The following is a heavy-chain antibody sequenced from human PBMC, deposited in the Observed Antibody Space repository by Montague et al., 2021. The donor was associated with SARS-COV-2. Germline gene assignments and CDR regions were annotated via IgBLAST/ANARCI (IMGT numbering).Heavy chain of an antibody. CDR1: GFSLSTSGMC. V-gene: IGHV2-70*01. D-gene: IGHD3-9*01. Sequence: PALVKPTQTLTLTCTFSGFSLSTSGMCVSWIRQPPGKALEWLALIAWDDDKYYSTSLKTRLTISKDTSKHQVVLTMTNMDPVDTATYYCARIRDYDILTGSYSGFDYWGQGTLVTVSS. CDR3: ARIRDYDILTGSYSGFDY. CDR2: IAWDDDK. J-gene: IGHJ4*02.